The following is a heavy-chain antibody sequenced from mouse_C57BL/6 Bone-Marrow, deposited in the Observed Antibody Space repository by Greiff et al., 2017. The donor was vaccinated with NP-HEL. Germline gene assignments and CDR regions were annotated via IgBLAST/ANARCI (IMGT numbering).Heavy chain of an antibody. CDR1: GFTFSDYG. V-gene: IGHV5-15*01. CDR2: ISNLAYSI. D-gene: IGHD2-4*01. CDR3: AREGGLREAWFAY. Sequence: EVQVVESGGGLVQPGGSLKLSCAASGFTFSDYGMAWVRQAPRKGPEWVAFISNLAYSIYYADTVTGRFTISRENAKNTLYLEMSSLRSEDTAMYYCAREGGLREAWFAYWGQGTLVTVSA. J-gene: IGHJ3*01.